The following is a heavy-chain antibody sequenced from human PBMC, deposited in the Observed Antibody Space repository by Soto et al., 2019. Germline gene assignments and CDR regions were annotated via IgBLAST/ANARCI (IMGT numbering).Heavy chain of an antibody. J-gene: IGHJ6*02. CDR1: GYTFTSYY. CDR3: ARERMVAGNYYHYGMAF. D-gene: IGHD6-19*01. V-gene: IGHV1-46*01. CDR2: INPSGGST. Sequence: GASVKVSCKASGYTFTSYYMHWVRQAPGQGLEWMGIINPSGGSTSYAQKFQGRVTMTRDTSTSTVYMELSSLRSEDTAVYFCARERMVAGNYYHYGMAFWGQGTTVTVSS.